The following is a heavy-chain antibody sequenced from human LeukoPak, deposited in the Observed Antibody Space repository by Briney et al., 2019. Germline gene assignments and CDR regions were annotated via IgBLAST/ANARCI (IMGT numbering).Heavy chain of an antibody. V-gene: IGHV4-61*02. CDR1: GGSISSGSYY. D-gene: IGHD3-9*01. CDR2: IYSSGST. CDR3: ARQYSDILTGYHRGELYWYFDL. J-gene: IGHJ2*01. Sequence: PSETLSLTCTVSGGSISSGSYYWRWLRQPAGKGLEWIGRIYSSGSTNYNPSLKSRLTISLDTSKNQFSLKLSSVTAADTAVYYCARQYSDILTGYHRGELYWYFDLWGRGTLVTVSS.